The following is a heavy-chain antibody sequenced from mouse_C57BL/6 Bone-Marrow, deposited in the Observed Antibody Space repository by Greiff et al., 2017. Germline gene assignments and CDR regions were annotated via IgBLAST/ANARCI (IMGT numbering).Heavy chain of an antibody. CDR3: ARSSTFFYYFDY. V-gene: IGHV1-47*01. Sequence: VQLQQSGAELVKPGASVKMSCKASGYTFTTYPIEWMKQNHGKSLEWIGNFHPYNDDTKYNAKFKGKATLTVEKSSNTVYLELSRLTSDYSAFYYCARSSTFFYYFDYWGQGTTLTVSS. CDR2: FHPYNDDT. D-gene: IGHD5-1*01. J-gene: IGHJ2*01. CDR1: GYTFTTYP.